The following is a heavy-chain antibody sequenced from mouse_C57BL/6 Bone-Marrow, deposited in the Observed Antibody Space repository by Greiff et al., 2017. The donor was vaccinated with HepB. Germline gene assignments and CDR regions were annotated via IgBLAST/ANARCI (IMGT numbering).Heavy chain of an antibody. CDR2: IRSKSNNYAT. CDR1: GFSFNTYA. J-gene: IGHJ3*01. CDR3: VRSNPFAY. V-gene: IGHV10-1*01. Sequence: VQLKESGGGLVKPKGSLKLSCAASGFSFNTYAMNWVRQAPGKGLEWVARIRSKSNNYATYYADSVKDRFTISRDDSESMLYLQMNNLKTEDTAMYYCVRSNPFAYWGQGTLVTVSA. D-gene: IGHD2-5*01.